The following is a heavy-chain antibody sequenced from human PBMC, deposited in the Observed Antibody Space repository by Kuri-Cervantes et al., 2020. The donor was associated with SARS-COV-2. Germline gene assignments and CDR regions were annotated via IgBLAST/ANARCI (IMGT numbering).Heavy chain of an antibody. J-gene: IGHJ4*02. V-gene: IGHV3-33*06. D-gene: IGHD2-2*02. CDR2: IWYDGSNK. CDR3: AKAFCSSTSCYTGNLDY. Sequence: GESLKISCAASGFTFSSYGMHWVRQAPGKGLEWVAVIWYDGSNKYYADSVKGRFTISRDNSKNTLYLQMNSLRAEDTAVYYCAKAFCSSTSCYTGNLDYWGQGTLVTVSS. CDR1: GFTFSSYG.